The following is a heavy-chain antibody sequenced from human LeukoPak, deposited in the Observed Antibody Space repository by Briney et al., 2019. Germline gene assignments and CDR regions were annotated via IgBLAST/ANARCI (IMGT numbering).Heavy chain of an antibody. Sequence: ASVKVSCKASGGTFSSYAISWVRQAPGQGLEWMGRIIPIFGTANYAQKFQGRVTITTDEPTSTAYMELSSLRSEDTAVYYCASPGYSYYYDSSEFDAFDIWGQGTMVTVSS. V-gene: IGHV1-69*05. J-gene: IGHJ3*02. CDR1: GGTFSSYA. CDR2: IIPIFGTA. CDR3: ASPGYSYYYDSSEFDAFDI. D-gene: IGHD3-22*01.